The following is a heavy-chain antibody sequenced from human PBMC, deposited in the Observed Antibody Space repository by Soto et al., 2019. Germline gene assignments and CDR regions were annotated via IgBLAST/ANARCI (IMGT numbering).Heavy chain of an antibody. Sequence: GGSLRLSCAASGFTFSSYAMSWVRQAPGKGLEWVSAISGSGGSTYYADSVKGRFTISRDNSKNTLYLQMNSLRAEDTAVYYCAKSNSKQTGGYIDYWGQGTLVTVSS. V-gene: IGHV3-23*01. CDR1: GFTFSSYA. CDR3: AKSNSKQTGGYIDY. CDR2: ISGSGGST. J-gene: IGHJ4*02. D-gene: IGHD4-4*01.